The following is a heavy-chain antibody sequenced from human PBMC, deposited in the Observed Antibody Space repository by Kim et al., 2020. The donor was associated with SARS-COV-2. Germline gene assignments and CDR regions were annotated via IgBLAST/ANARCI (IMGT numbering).Heavy chain of an antibody. CDR2: IYYSGST. Sequence: SETLSLTCTVSGDSISSYYWSWIRQPPGKGLEWIGYIYYSGSTNYNPSLKSRVTISVDTSKNQFSLNLSSVTAAVTAVYYCARDRRGAEIWQQLGFAGSRNSSDPWGQGTLVTVS. CDR3: ARDRRGAEIWQQLGFAGSRNSSDP. CDR1: GDSISSYY. J-gene: IGHJ5*02. V-gene: IGHV4-59*13. D-gene: IGHD6-13*01.